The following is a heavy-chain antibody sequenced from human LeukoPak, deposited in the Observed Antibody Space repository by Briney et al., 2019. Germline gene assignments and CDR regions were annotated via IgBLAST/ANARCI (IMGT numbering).Heavy chain of an antibody. J-gene: IGHJ4*02. V-gene: IGHV3-21*01. Sequence: GGSLRLSCAASGFTFSSYAMNWVRQAPGKGLEWVSSISSSSSCIYYADSVKGRFTISRDNAKNSLYLQMNSLRAEDTAVYYCARLLSGTLDYWGQGTLVTVSS. CDR2: ISSSSSCI. CDR3: ARLLSGTLDY. CDR1: GFTFSSYA. D-gene: IGHD1-26*01.